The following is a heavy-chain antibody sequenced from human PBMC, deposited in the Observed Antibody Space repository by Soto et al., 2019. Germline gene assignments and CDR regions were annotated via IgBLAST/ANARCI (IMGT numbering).Heavy chain of an antibody. D-gene: IGHD6-19*01. V-gene: IGHV1-69*13. CDR2: IIPIFGTA. Sequence: SVKVSCKASGDTFSSYAISWVRQAPGQGLEWMGGIIPIFGTANYAQKFQGIVTITAYESTSTAYMELSSLRSEDTAVYYCARVRYSSGWGYIDYWGQGTLVTVSS. J-gene: IGHJ4*02. CDR3: ARVRYSSGWGYIDY. CDR1: GDTFSSYA.